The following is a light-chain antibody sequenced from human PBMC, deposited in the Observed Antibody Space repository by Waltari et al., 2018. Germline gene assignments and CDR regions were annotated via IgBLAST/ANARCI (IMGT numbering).Light chain of an antibody. CDR3: SSYTDSSAYLIV. CDR2: EVT. V-gene: IGLV2-18*02. CDR1: SSDVGGLRR. Sequence: QSALTQPPSVSGSPGQSVTISCTGTSSDVGGLRRVSWYRQSPGAAPKLIINEVTHRPSGGSVGCSGSKSGNTASLTISGLRPEDEADYYCSSYTDSSAYLIVFGSGTKVTVL. J-gene: IGLJ1*01.